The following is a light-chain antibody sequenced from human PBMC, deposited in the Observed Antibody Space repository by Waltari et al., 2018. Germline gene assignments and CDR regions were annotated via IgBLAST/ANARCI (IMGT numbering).Light chain of an antibody. J-gene: IGKJ3*01. CDR3: QQYGSSPGLT. CDR1: QSVSSSY. Sequence: EIVLTQSPGTLSLSPGERATLSFRASQSVSSSYLAWYQQKPGQAPRPLIYGASSRATGIPDRFSGSGSGTDFTLTISRLEPEDFAVYYCQQYGSSPGLTFGPGTKVDIK. CDR2: GAS. V-gene: IGKV3-20*01.